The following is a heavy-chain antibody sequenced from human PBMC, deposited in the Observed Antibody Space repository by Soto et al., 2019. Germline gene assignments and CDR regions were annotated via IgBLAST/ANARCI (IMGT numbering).Heavy chain of an antibody. J-gene: IGHJ3*02. CDR2: ISSSSSYI. V-gene: IGHV3-21*04. CDR1: GFTFSSYS. Sequence: PGGSLRLSCAASGFTFSSYSMNWVRQAPGKGLEWVSSISSSSSYIYYADSVKGRFTISRDNAKNSLYLQMNSLRAEDTAVYYCARQQDYYDSRGYGAFDTWGQGTLVTVSS. CDR3: ARQQDYYDSRGYGAFDT. D-gene: IGHD3-22*01.